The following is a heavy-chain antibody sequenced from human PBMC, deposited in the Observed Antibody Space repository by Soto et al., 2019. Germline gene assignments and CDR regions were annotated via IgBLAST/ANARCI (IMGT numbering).Heavy chain of an antibody. CDR2: INHSGST. D-gene: IGHD2-15*01. V-gene: IGHV4-34*01. J-gene: IGHJ4*02. CDR3: ARLPPRYCSGGSCYSGY. Sequence: SETLSLTCAVYGGSFSGYYWSWIRQPPGKGLEWIGEINHSGSTNYNPSLKSRVTISVDTSKNQFSLKLSSVTAADTAVYYCARLPPRYCSGGSCYSGYWGQGTLVTVSS. CDR1: GGSFSGYY.